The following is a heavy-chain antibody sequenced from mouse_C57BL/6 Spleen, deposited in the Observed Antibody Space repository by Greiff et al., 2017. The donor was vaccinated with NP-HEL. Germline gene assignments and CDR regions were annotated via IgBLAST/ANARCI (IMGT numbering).Heavy chain of an antibody. CDR3: ASGEGRPPCYFEV. V-gene: IGHV5-4*01. CDR1: GFTFSSYA. CDR2: ISDGGSYT. J-gene: IGHJ1*03. Sequence: EVQGVESGGGLVKPGGSLKLSCAASGFTFSSYAMSWVRQTPEKRLEWVATISDGGSYTYYPDNVKGRFTISRDNAKNNLYLQMSHLKAEDTARYYCASGEGRPPCYFEVWGTGTTVTVSS.